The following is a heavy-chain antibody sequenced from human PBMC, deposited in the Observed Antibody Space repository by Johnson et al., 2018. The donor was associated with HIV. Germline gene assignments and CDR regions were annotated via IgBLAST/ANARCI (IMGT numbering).Heavy chain of an antibody. CDR1: GFTFSDYY. CDR3: VREGVGTTCPFDI. Sequence: QVQLVESGGGLVRPGGSLRLSCAASGFTFSDYYMSWIRQSPGKGLEWVSYISGSGYIIYSADSVKGRFTISRDNAKNSLNLQMNSLRAEDTAVYYCVREGVGTTCPFDIWGQGTMVTVSA. D-gene: IGHD1-26*01. CDR2: ISGSGYII. J-gene: IGHJ3*02. V-gene: IGHV3-11*01.